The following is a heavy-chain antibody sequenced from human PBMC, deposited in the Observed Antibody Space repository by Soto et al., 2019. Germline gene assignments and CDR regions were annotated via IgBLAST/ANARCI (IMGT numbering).Heavy chain of an antibody. V-gene: IGHV1-24*01. CDR1: GYTLTELS. CDR3: ATLPHYGDYDHDAFDI. J-gene: IGHJ3*02. D-gene: IGHD4-17*01. CDR2: FDPEDGET. Sequence: ASVKVSCKVSGYTLTELSMHWVRQAPGKGLEWMGGFDPEDGETIYAQKFQGRVTMTEDTSTDTAYMELSSLRSEDTAVYYCATLPHYGDYDHDAFDIWGQGTMVTVSS.